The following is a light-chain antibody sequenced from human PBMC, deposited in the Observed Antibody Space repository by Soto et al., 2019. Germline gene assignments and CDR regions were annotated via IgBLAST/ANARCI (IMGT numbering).Light chain of an antibody. CDR1: QSVSSN. J-gene: IGKJ1*01. CDR3: QQYAGSPVT. Sequence: EKALTQSPVTLSLSPGERATLSCRASQSVSSNLAWYQQRPGQAPRLLIYGASTRASGVPDRFSGSGSGTEFILTISSLQSEDSAVYYCQQYAGSPVTFGQGTKVEIK. CDR2: GAS. V-gene: IGKV3-15*01.